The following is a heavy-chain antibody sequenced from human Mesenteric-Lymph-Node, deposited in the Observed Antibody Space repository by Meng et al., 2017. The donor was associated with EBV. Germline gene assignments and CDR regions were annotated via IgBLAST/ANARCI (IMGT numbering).Heavy chain of an antibody. V-gene: IGHV1-8*01. CDR3: VRAFYGGNSDF. CDR1: GYTFINYD. CDR2: MNPNSGNT. Sequence: QVQLVQSGAEVKKPGASVKVSGKASGYTFINYDINWVRQAPGRGLEWMGWMNPNSGNTAYAQKFQGRVSMTRSTSITTAYMELTGLRSDDTAVYYCVRAFYGGNSDFWGQGTLVTVSS. J-gene: IGHJ4*02. D-gene: IGHD4-23*01.